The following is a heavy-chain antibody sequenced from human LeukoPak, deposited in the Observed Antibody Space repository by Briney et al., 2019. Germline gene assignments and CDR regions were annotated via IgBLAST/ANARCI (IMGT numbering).Heavy chain of an antibody. Sequence: ASVKVSCKASGYTFTGYCMHWVRQAPGQGLEWMGWINPNSGGTNYAQKFQGRVTMTRDTSISTVYMELSRLRSDDTAVYYCARGVGLGYCSSTSCSELDYWGQGTLVTVSS. V-gene: IGHV1-2*02. CDR3: ARGVGLGYCSSTSCSELDY. CDR2: INPNSGGT. CDR1: GYTFTGYC. D-gene: IGHD2-2*01. J-gene: IGHJ4*02.